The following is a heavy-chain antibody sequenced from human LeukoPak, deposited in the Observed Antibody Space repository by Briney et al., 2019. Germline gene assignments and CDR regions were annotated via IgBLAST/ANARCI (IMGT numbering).Heavy chain of an antibody. V-gene: IGHV3-23*01. CDR2: ISGSGGST. CDR3: AKLPVFLGGWYDY. J-gene: IGHJ4*02. CDR1: GFTFSSYA. Sequence: PGGSLRLSCAASGFTFSSYAMSWVRQAPGKGLEWVSAISGSGGSTYYADSVKGRFTISRDNSKDTLYLPMNSLRAEDTAVYYCAKLPVFLGGWYDYWGQGTLVTVSS. D-gene: IGHD6-19*01.